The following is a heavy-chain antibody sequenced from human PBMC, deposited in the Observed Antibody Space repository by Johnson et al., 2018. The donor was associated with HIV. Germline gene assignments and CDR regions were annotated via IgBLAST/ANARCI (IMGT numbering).Heavy chain of an antibody. CDR3: ARVYSSSSADACDI. Sequence: QVQLVESGGGLVQPGRSLRLSCAASGFTFSSYAMHWVRQAPGKGLEWVAVISYDGSNKYYADSVKGRFTISRDNSKNTLYLQMNSLRAEDTAVYYCARVYSSSSADACDIWGQGTMVTVSS. J-gene: IGHJ3*02. CDR2: ISYDGSNK. CDR1: GFTFSSYA. D-gene: IGHD6-6*01. V-gene: IGHV3-30*04.